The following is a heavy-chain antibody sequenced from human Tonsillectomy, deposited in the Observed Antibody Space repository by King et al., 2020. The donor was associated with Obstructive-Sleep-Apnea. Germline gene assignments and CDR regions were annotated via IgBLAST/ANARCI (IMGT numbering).Heavy chain of an antibody. CDR3: ARDQGDPSYHYHYGMDV. CDR1: GYTLTFYA. V-gene: IGHV1-3*01. D-gene: IGHD2-21*02. CDR2: INAGNGMT. J-gene: IGHJ6*02. Sequence: QLVQSGPEVRKPGASVKVSCKASGYTLTFYALHWVRQAPGQRLEWMGWINAGNGMTKYSQKFQGRVTITRDTSASTAYMELSSLKSEDTAVYYCARDQGDPSYHYHYGMDVWGQGTAVIVSS.